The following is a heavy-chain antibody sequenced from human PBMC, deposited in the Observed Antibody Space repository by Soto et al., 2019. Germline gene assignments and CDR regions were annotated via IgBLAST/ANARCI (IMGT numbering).Heavy chain of an antibody. CDR2: IWYDGSNK. D-gene: IGHD6-6*01. V-gene: IGHV3-33*01. CDR3: ARAGPRCSSSDGCPSSHY. J-gene: IGHJ4*02. CDR1: GVTFSSYG. Sequence: GSRRLSCAASGVTFSSYGMHWFRQAGGRGREWVAVIWYDGSNKYYADSVKGRFTISRANSKKTLYLQMKSLRAEDKAVYYCARAGPRCSSSDGCPSSHYWGQRT.